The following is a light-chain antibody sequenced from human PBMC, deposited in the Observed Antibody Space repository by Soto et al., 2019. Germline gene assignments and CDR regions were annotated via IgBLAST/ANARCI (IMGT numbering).Light chain of an antibody. J-gene: IGKJ1*01. CDR3: QQYGSSPGT. Sequence: EIVLTQSPGTLSLSPGERATLSCRASQSVRDSHLAWYQQKPGQAPSLLIYETSIRATGIPDRFRGSGSGTEFALTITRVEPEDVAMYFCQQYGSSPGTFGQGTKVEI. CDR2: ETS. V-gene: IGKV3-20*01. CDR1: QSVRDSH.